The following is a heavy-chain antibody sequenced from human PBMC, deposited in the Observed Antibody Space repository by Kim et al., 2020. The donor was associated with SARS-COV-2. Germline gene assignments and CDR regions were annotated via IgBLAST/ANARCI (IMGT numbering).Heavy chain of an antibody. V-gene: IGHV1-58*01. J-gene: IGHJ6*02. CDR2: IVVGSGNT. Sequence: SVKVSCKASGFTFTSSAGQWVRQARGQRLEWIGWIVVGSGNTNYAQKFQERVTITRDMSTSTAYMELSSLRSEDTAVYYCAADPGTGTQYYYYYYGMDVWGQGTTVTVSS. CDR3: AADPGTGTQYYYYYYGMDV. D-gene: IGHD1-1*01. CDR1: GFTFTSSA.